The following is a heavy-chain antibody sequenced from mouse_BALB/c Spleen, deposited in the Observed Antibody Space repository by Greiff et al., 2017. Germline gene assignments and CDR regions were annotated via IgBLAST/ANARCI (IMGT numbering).Heavy chain of an antibody. J-gene: IGHJ3*01. CDR1: GFTFSSYT. CDR2: ISNGGGST. D-gene: IGHD2-4*01. Sequence: DVMLVESGGGLVQPGGSLKLSCAASGFTFSSYTMSWVRQTPEKRLEWVAYISNGGGSTYYPDTVKGRFTISRDNAKNTLYLQMSSLKSEDTAMYYCERHGGSTMITPWFAYWGQGTLVTVSA. V-gene: IGHV5-12-2*01. CDR3: ERHGGSTMITPWFAY.